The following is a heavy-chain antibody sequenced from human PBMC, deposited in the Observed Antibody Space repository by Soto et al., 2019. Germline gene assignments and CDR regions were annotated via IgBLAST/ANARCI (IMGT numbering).Heavy chain of an antibody. CDR3: ARRIYYGGVEPATRAAFDP. V-gene: IGHV4-34*01. Sequence: QVQLQQWGAGLLKPSETLSLTCAVSGASFRGYYWSWIRQPPGKGLEWIGEINHSGTIKYNPSLKTRVTLSVDTSKNQFSLKLSAGTAADTAVYYCARRIYYGGVEPATRAAFDPWGQGTLVTVSS. CDR2: INHSGTI. D-gene: IGHD3-10*01. J-gene: IGHJ5*02. CDR1: GASFRGYY.